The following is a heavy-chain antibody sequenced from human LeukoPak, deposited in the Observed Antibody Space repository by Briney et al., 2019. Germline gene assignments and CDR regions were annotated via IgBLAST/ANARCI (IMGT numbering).Heavy chain of an antibody. V-gene: IGHV3-7*01. CDR2: IKQDGSEK. D-gene: IGHD3-9*01. J-gene: IGHJ4*02. CDR3: ARVLTGRDY. CDR1: GFTFSSYW. Sequence: GESLKISCAASGFTFSSYWMSWVRQAPGKGLEWVANIKQDGSEKYYVDSVKGRFTISRDNAKNSLYLQMSSLRAEDTAVYYCARVLTGRDYWGQGTLVTVSS.